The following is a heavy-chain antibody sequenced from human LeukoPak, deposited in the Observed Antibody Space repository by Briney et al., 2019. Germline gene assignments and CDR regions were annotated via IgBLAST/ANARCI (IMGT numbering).Heavy chain of an antibody. V-gene: IGHV3-11*01. Sequence: GSLRLSRAASGFPFQDYYMSWIRQAPGKGREWGSYISNSCSTIYYADSVKGRFTISRDNAKNSLYLQMNSLRAEDTAVYYCARGLSDVLRFLEWYDYYYGMDVWGQGTTVTVSS. CDR2: ISNSCSTI. D-gene: IGHD3-3*01. CDR3: ARGLSDVLRFLEWYDYYYGMDV. J-gene: IGHJ6*02. CDR1: GFPFQDYY.